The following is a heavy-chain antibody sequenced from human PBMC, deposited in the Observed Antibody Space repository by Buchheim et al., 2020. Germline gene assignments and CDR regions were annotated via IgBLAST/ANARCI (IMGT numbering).Heavy chain of an antibody. CDR3: AKDSLVYGDDPYYFDY. CDR1: GFTFSSYA. V-gene: IGHV3-23*01. Sequence: EVQLLESGGGLVQPGGSLRLSCAASGFTFSSYAMSWVRQAPGKGLEWVSAISGSGGSTYYADSVKGRFTISRANSKKKLYLQMNSLRAEDTAVYYCAKDSLVYGDDPYYFDYWGQGTL. J-gene: IGHJ4*02. D-gene: IGHD4-17*01. CDR2: ISGSGGST.